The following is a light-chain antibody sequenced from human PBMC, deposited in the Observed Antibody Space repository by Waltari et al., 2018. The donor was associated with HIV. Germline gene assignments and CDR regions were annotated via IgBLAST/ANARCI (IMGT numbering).Light chain of an antibody. CDR1: SGSIASNY. J-gene: IGLJ3*02. V-gene: IGLV6-57*03. CDR2: EDN. Sequence: NFILTQTHSVSASPGETVIISCTRSSGSIASNYVHWFQQRPGAAPTTRIYEDNQISSGIPDRFSGSIDTSSNAASLTISGLKTEDEADYYCQSFNDNNEWVFGGGTKVTVL. CDR3: QSFNDNNEWV.